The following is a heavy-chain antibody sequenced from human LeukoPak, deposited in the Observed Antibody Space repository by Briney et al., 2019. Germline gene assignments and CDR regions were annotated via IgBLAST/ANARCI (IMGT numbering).Heavy chain of an antibody. V-gene: IGHV4-39*01. CDR3: ARITYYDFWSGYYGPYYYYGMDV. Sequence: NASETLSLTCTVSGGSISSSSYYWGWIRQPPGKGLEWIGSIYYSGSTYYNPSLKSRVTISVDTSKNQFSLKLSSVTAADTAVYYCARITYYDFWSGYYGPYYYYGMDVWGQGTTVTVSS. J-gene: IGHJ6*02. CDR1: GGSISSSSYY. CDR2: IYYSGST. D-gene: IGHD3-3*01.